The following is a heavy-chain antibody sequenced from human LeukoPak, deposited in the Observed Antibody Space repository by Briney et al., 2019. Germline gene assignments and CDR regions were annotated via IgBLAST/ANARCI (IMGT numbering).Heavy chain of an antibody. Sequence: PGGSLRLSCAASGFTFSNAWMSWVRQAPGKGLEWVGRIKSKTDGGTTDYAAPVKGRFTISRDDSKNTLYLQMNSLKTEDTAVYYCTTDAVPSTTVTTYYWYFDLWGRGTLVTVSS. CDR2: IKSKTDGGTT. J-gene: IGHJ2*01. CDR1: GFTFSNAW. D-gene: IGHD4-17*01. CDR3: TTDAVPSTTVTTYYWYFDL. V-gene: IGHV3-15*01.